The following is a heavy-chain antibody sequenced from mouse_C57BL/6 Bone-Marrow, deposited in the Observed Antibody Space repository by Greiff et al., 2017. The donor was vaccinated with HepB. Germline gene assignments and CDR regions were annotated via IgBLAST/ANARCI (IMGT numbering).Heavy chain of an antibody. CDR1: GFTFSSYG. D-gene: IGHD2-12*01. Sequence: EVQGVESGGDLVKPGGSLKLSCAASGFTFSSYGMSWVRQTPDKRLEWVATISSGGSYTYYPDSVKGRFTISRDNAKNTLYLQMSSLKSEDTAMYYCARHGTILDWYFDVWGTGTTVTVSS. V-gene: IGHV5-6*01. CDR2: ISSGGSYT. CDR3: ARHGTILDWYFDV. J-gene: IGHJ1*03.